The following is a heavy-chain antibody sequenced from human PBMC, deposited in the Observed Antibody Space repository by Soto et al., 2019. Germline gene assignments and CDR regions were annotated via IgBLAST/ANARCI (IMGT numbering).Heavy chain of an antibody. D-gene: IGHD6-13*01. CDR2: INPNGGST. CDR3: ARDLAAADY. CDR1: GYIFINYY. Sequence: QVHLVQSGAEVKKPGASVKVSCKASGYIFINYYIHWVRQAPGQGLEWIGIINPNGGSTNYAQKFRGRVTLARENAKSPVHMDPSSPKSDGQALYFFARDLAAADYWGQGTLVTVSS. V-gene: IGHV1-46*01. J-gene: IGHJ4*02.